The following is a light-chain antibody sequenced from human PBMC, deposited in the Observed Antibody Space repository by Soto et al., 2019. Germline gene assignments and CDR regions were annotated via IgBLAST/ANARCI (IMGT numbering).Light chain of an antibody. CDR1: SSDIGTYKL. CDR3: CSYAGSGTDMYF. Sequence: QSALTQPASVSGSPGQSITISCTGTSSDIGTYKLVSWYQHYPGKPPKLMIYEGIKPPSGVSNRFSGYKSGNTAFLTISGVQAEDEADNYCCSYAGSGTDMYFFGRGTKLTVL. CDR2: EGI. J-gene: IGLJ1*01. V-gene: IGLV2-23*01.